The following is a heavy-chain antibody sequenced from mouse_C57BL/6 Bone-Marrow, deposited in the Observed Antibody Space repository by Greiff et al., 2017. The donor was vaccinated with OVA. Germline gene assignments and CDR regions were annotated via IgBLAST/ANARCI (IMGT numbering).Heavy chain of an antibody. CDR1: GFTFSSYA. D-gene: IGHD1-1*01. J-gene: IGHJ4*01. CDR3: ARGAPPGRHQ. Sequence: EVHLVESGGGLVKPGGSLKLSCAASGFTFSSYAMSWVRQTPEKRLEWVATISDGGSYTYYPDNVKGRFTISRDNAKNNLYLQMSHLKSEDTAIYYCARGAPPGRHQWGRSTTDSV. V-gene: IGHV5-4*01. CDR2: ISDGGSYT.